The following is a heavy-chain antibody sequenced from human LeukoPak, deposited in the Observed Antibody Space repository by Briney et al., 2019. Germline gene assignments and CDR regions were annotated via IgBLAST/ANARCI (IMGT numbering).Heavy chain of an antibody. V-gene: IGHV4-61*02. CDR2: IHTSGST. J-gene: IGHJ5*02. D-gene: IGHD6-13*01. CDR1: GGSISSSSYF. Sequence: SETLSLTGTVSGGSISSSSYFWSWIRQPAGKGLEWIGRIHTSGSTNYNPSLKSRVTMSVDTSKNQFSLKLSSVTAADTAVYYCARTGYSSSWYWFDPWGQGTLVTVSS. CDR3: ARTGYSSSWYWFDP.